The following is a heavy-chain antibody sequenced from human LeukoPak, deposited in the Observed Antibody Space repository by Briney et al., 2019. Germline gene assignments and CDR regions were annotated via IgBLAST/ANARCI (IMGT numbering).Heavy chain of an antibody. CDR1: GFTFSSYE. J-gene: IGHJ4*02. Sequence: GGSLRLSCAASGFTFSSYEMNWVRQAQGKGLEWVSYISSSGSTIYYADSVKGRFTISRDNAKNSLYLQMNSLRAEDTAVYYCAAGPHIVVVVAANPSPHFDYWGQGTLVTVSS. CDR2: ISSSGSTI. D-gene: IGHD2-15*01. CDR3: AAGPHIVVVVAANPSPHFDY. V-gene: IGHV3-48*03.